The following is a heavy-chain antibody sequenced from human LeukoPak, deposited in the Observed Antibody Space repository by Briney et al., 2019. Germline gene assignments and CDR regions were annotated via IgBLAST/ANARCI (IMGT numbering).Heavy chain of an antibody. CDR3: ARHRGSYGIIDY. CDR1: GYSFTSYW. CDR2: IDPSDSYT. D-gene: IGHD1-26*01. Sequence: GESLKISCKGSGYSFTSYWISWVRQMPGKGLEWMGRIDPSDSYTNYSPSFQGRVTISADKSIRTAYLQWSSLKASDTAMYYCARHRGSYGIIDYWGQGTLVTVSS. V-gene: IGHV5-10-1*01. J-gene: IGHJ4*02.